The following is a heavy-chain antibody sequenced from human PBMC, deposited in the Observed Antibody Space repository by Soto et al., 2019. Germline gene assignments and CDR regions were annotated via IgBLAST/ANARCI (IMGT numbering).Heavy chain of an antibody. CDR2: ILSSSGVI. CDR3: ARDVRAPLVATAMPYYMDV. V-gene: IGHV3-48*01. D-gene: IGHD2-21*02. J-gene: IGHJ6*03. Sequence: EVQLVESGGGLVQPGGSLRLSCAASGFTFGSYSMNWVRQAPGKGLEWVSFILSSSGVIYYADSVKGRFTISRDNANNSLYLQMNSLGAGDTAVYYCARDVRAPLVATAMPYYMDVWGKVTTVTVSS. CDR1: GFTFGSYS.